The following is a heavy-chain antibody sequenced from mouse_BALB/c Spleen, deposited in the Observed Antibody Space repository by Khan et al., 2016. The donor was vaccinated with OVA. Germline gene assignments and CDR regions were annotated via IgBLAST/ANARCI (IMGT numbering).Heavy chain of an antibody. Sequence: QVQLQQPGAELVKAGASVKMSCKASGYTFTSYWMHWVKQRLGQGLEWIAETNPTNGRTYYNEKFKGKATLTVDKSSSTAYMLLSGPTFEDSAVFYGDRIKRIVSRYFDDWGQGTTLTVSS. D-gene: IGHD2-5*01. J-gene: IGHJ2*01. CDR1: GYTFTSYW. CDR2: TNPTNGRT. V-gene: IGHV1S81*02. CDR3: DRIKRIVSRYFDD.